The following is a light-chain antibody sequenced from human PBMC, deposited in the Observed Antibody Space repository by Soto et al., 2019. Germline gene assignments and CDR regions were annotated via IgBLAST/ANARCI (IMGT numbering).Light chain of an antibody. CDR1: SSDVGGYNY. CDR3: SSYTSSITHV. J-gene: IGLJ2*01. Sequence: QSVLTQPASVSGSPGQSITISCTGTSSDVGGYNYVSWYQQHPGKAPKLMIYDVSNRPSGVSNRFSGSKSGNTASLTISGLQAEDEADYYCSSYTSSITHVFGGGTQLTVL. CDR2: DVS. V-gene: IGLV2-14*03.